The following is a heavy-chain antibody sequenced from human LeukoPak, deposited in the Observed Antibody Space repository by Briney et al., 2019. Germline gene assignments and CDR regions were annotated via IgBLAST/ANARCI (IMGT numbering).Heavy chain of an antibody. CDR2: INPNSGGT. V-gene: IGHV1-2*02. CDR1: GYTFTGYY. Sequence: ASVKVSCKASGYTFTGYYMHWVRQAPGQGLEWMGWINPNSGGTNYAQKFQGRVTMTRDTSISTAYMELSRLRSDDTAVYYCVCDQQGILEWLFAFDIWGQGTMVTVSS. D-gene: IGHD3-3*01. J-gene: IGHJ3*02. CDR3: VCDQQGILEWLFAFDI.